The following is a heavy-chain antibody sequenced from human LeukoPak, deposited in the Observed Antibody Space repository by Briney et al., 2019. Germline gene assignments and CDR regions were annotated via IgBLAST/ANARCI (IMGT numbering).Heavy chain of an antibody. CDR2: ISSNSGYK. J-gene: IGHJ4*02. Sequence: GGSLRLSCAASGFTFSSYSMNWVRQTPGKGLEWVSSISSNSGYKYYADSVEGRFTIPRDNAKNSLYLQMNILRAEDTAVYYCARGLSWTVDYWGQGTLVTVCS. CDR1: GFTFSSYS. V-gene: IGHV3-21*01. CDR3: ARGLSWTVDY. D-gene: IGHD3/OR15-3a*01.